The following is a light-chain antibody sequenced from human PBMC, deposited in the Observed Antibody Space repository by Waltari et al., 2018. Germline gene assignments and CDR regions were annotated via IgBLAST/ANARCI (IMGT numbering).Light chain of an antibody. CDR3: GQGTYLPRT. Sequence: DVVMTQSPLSLPITPGQPASISCRSSQSLLHSNGNTYLSWYHQKPGQPPRLLIYQISNRYSGVPDRFSGSGTGTDFTLKISRVEAEDVGLYYCGQGTYLPRTFGQGTKVEIK. CDR1: QSLLHSNGNTY. V-gene: IGKV2-30*02. J-gene: IGKJ1*01. CDR2: QIS.